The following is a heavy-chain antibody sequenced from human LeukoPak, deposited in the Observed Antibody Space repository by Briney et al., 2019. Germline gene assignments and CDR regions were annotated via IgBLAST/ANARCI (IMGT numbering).Heavy chain of an antibody. CDR1: GFTFSSYA. V-gene: IGHV3-23*01. CDR3: AKDSTPAAGTFDY. CDR2: ISISGYTT. J-gene: IGHJ4*02. D-gene: IGHD6-13*01. Sequence: GGSLRLSCAASGFTFSSYAMSWVRQAPGKGLEWVSSISISGYTTYYADSVKGRFTISRDNSKNTLYLQMNSLRAEDTSVYYCAKDSTPAAGTFDYWGQGTLVTVSS.